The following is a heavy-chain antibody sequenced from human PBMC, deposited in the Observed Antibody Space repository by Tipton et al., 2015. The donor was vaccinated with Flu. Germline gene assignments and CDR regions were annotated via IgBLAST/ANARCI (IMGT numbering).Heavy chain of an antibody. CDR1: GGSFSGYY. CDR3: ARVSSGLTGYFDL. Sequence: TLSLTCAIYGGSFSGYYWSWIRQPPGKGLEWIGEVNHSGSTNYNPSLKSRVTISVDTSKNQFSLKLDSVTAADTAVYFCARVSSGLTGYFDLWGRGTLVIVSS. CDR2: VNHSGST. J-gene: IGHJ2*01. V-gene: IGHV4-34*01.